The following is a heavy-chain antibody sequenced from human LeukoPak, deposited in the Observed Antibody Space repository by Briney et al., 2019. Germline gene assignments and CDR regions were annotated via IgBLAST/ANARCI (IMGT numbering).Heavy chain of an antibody. D-gene: IGHD6-19*01. V-gene: IGHV4-39*01. CDR3: ASPTSIAVGREEPNDY. CDR2: IYYSGST. CDR1: GGSISSSSYY. Sequence: SETLSLTCTVSGGSISSSSYYWGWIRQPPGKGLEWIGSIYYSGSTYYNPSLKSRVTISVDTSKNQFSLKLSSVTAADTAVYYCASPTSIAVGREEPNDYWSQGTLVTVSS. J-gene: IGHJ4*02.